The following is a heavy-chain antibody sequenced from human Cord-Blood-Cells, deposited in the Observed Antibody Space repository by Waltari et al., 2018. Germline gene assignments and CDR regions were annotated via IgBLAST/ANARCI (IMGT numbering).Heavy chain of an antibody. D-gene: IGHD2-2*01. CDR1: GFTFSSYG. Sequence: QVQLVGSGGGVVQPARSLRLSCEASGFTFSSYGMHRVRQAPGKGLEWVAVIWYDGINKYYADSVKGRFTISRDNSKNTLYLQMNSLRAEDTAVYYCAREYQLLLDYWGQGTLVTVSS. V-gene: IGHV3-33*01. CDR3: AREYQLLLDY. J-gene: IGHJ4*02. CDR2: IWYDGINK.